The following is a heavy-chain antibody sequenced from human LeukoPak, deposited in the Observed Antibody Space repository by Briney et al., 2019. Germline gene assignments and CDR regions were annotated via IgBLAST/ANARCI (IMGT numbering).Heavy chain of an antibody. J-gene: IGHJ4*02. CDR1: GFTFSSYW. V-gene: IGHV3-7*01. Sequence: GGSLRLSCAASGFTFSSYWMSWVRQAPGKGLEGVANIKQDGSEKYYVDSVKGRFTISRDNAKNSLYLQMNSLRAEDTAVYYCAREGTYYYDSSGYDWGQGTLVTVSS. D-gene: IGHD3-22*01. CDR3: AREGTYYYDSSGYD. CDR2: IKQDGSEK.